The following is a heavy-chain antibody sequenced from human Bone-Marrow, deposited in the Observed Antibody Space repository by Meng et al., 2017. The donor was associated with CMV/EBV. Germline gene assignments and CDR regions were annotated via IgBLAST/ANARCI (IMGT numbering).Heavy chain of an antibody. D-gene: IGHD3-10*01. J-gene: IGHJ4*02. CDR2: TYSDGTT. V-gene: IGHV3-53*01. CDR3: AMSDSGGRSFES. Sequence: LSLTCAVPGVSVSTNHFNWVRQASGKGLEWVSITYSDGTTQYADSVKGRFTVSRDKSENTLYLHMKSLRGNDTAIYYCAMSDSGGRSFESWGQGTLVTVSS. CDR1: GVSVSTNH.